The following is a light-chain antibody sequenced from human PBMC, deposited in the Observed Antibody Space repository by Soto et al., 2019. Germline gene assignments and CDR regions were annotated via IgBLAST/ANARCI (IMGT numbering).Light chain of an antibody. V-gene: IGKV2-24*01. CDR1: QSLVHTDGNTY. CDR2: QIS. J-gene: IGKJ1*01. Sequence: DIVMTQTPLSSPVTLGQPASISCRSSQSLVHTDGNTYLSWLQQRPGQPPRLLIYQISNRLSGVPDRFSGSGAGTYFTLKISRVEAEDVGIYSCVQLTQFPRTFGQGTKVEIK. CDR3: VQLTQFPRT.